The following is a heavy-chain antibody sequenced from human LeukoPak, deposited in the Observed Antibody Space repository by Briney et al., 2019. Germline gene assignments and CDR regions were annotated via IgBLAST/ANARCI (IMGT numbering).Heavy chain of an antibody. CDR3: AREVEWELPDY. J-gene: IGHJ4*02. CDR1: GFTFSAFE. V-gene: IGHV3-48*03. Sequence: GGSLRLSCAASGFTFSAFEMNWVRQAPGKGLEWVSYITADGTNKYDADSVKGRFTISRDNAKNSLYLQMNSLRVDDTAIYYCAREVEWELPDYWGQGTLVTVSS. D-gene: IGHD1-26*01. CDR2: ITADGTNK.